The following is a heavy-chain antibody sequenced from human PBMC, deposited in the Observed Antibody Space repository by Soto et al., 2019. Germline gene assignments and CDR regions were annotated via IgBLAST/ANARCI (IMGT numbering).Heavy chain of an antibody. CDR1: GLTFSDHY. J-gene: IGHJ4*02. CDR2: SRNKAKSYTT. Sequence: EVQLVESGGVLVQPGGSLRLSCEASGLTFSDHYMDWVRQAPGKGLEWVGRSRNKAKSYTTDYAASVKGRFTISRDDSKSSVYLQMNSLETEDTAVYYCVRAARSGTTHFDYWGQGTLVTVSS. D-gene: IGHD1-7*01. V-gene: IGHV3-72*01. CDR3: VRAARSGTTHFDY.